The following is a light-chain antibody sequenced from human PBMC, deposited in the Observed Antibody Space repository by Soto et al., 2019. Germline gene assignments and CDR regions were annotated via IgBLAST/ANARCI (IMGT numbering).Light chain of an antibody. CDR2: DAS. CDR3: QQYDSYLYT. CDR1: QTITNC. Sequence: DIQMTQSPSSLSASVGDTVSITCQASQTITNCLNWYHHKPGKAPDLLIYDASTLESGVPSRFSASGSGTEFTFTITSLQPEDFATFYCQQYDSYLYTFGQGTKLEIK. J-gene: IGKJ2*01. V-gene: IGKV1-33*01.